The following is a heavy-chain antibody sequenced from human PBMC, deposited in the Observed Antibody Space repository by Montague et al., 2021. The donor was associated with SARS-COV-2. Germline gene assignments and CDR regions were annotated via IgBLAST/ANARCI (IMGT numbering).Heavy chain of an antibody. CDR3: ARGRGYTSGWYEFFEH. V-gene: IGHV3-30*04. CDR2: ISYDGSKK. Sequence: SLRLSCAGSGFTFNNYAIRCVRQAPGKGLEWVAVISYDGSKKDYADSVKGRFTISRDNSKNTLYLQMSSLRVEDTAIYFCARGRGYTSGWYEFFEHWGQGTLVTVSS. CDR1: GFTFNNYA. D-gene: IGHD6-19*01. J-gene: IGHJ1*01.